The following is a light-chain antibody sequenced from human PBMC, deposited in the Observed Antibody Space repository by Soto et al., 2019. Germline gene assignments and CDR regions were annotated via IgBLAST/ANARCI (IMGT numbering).Light chain of an antibody. Sequence: EIVMTQSPATLSVSPGERATLSCRASQSVSSNLAWYQQKPGQAPRLLIYGASTRATGIPARFSGSGSGTEFTLTICSLQSEDFAVYWGQHYNNWPRTFGQGTKVEIK. J-gene: IGKJ1*01. CDR1: QSVSSN. CDR2: GAS. CDR3: QHYNNWPRT. V-gene: IGKV3-15*01.